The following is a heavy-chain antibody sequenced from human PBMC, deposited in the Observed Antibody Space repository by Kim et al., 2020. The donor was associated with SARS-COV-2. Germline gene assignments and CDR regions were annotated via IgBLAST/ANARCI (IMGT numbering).Heavy chain of an antibody. CDR3: ASPGARRDSSGYFYQL. CDR1: GASIRSYY. D-gene: IGHD3-22*01. J-gene: IGHJ4*02. V-gene: IGHV4-59*01. CDR2: AFYLGNT. Sequence: SETLSLTCTVSGASIRSYYWTWIRQAPGKGLEWIGNAFYLGNTAYNPSLGSRVAMSVDKSNNQFSLRLSSVTAADTAVYYCASPGARRDSSGYFYQLWGQGTLVTVSS.